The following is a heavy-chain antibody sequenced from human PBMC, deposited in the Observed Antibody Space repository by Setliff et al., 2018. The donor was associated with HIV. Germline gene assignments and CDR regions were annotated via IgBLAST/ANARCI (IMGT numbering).Heavy chain of an antibody. CDR3: AREVVEMAPEEGREDAFDI. V-gene: IGHV1-69*04. J-gene: IGHJ3*02. CDR1: GGTFSSYT. Sequence: ASVKVSCKAPGGTFSSYTISWVRQAPGQGLEWMGRIIPILGIANYAQKFQGRVTMTRDTSTSTAYMELSSLRSEDTAVYYCAREVVEMAPEEGREDAFDIWGQGTMVTVSS. CDR2: IIPILGIA. D-gene: IGHD2-15*01.